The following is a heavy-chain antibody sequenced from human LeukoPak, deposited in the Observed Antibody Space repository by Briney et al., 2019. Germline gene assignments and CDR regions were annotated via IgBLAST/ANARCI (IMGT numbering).Heavy chain of an antibody. D-gene: IGHD5-12*01. CDR2: IRSKAHGGTT. CDR1: GFTFGDYA. J-gene: IGHJ4*02. V-gene: IGHV3-49*04. Sequence: GGSLRLSCTASGFTFGDYAMSWVRQAPGKGLEWVGFIRSKAHGGTTEYAASVKGRFTISRDDSKSIAYLQMNSLKTEDTAVYYCTTGGGYARVDYWGQGTLVTVAS. CDR3: TTGGGYARVDY.